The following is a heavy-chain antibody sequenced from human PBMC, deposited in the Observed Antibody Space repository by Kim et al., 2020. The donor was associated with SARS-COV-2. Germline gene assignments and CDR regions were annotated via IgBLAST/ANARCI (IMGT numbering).Heavy chain of an antibody. CDR2: I. V-gene: IGHV3-48*04. Sequence: IHYADEVKGRYTNSGDDAKNSLYLQMNGRRAEDTAVYYCMIFGVVNPNWFDPWGQGTLVTVSS. CDR3: MIFGVVNPNWFDP. D-gene: IGHD3-3*01. J-gene: IGHJ5*02.